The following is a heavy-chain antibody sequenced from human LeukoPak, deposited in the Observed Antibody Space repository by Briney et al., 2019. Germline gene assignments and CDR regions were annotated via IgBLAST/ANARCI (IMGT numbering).Heavy chain of an antibody. D-gene: IGHD3-3*01. V-gene: IGHV1-69*05. CDR3: ARTRNYDFWSELYDAFDI. CDR1: GGTFSSYA. J-gene: IGHJ3*02. Sequence: ASVKVSCKASGGTFSSYAISWVRQAPGQGLEWMGGIIPIFGTANYAQKFQGRVTITTDESTSTAYMELSSLRSEDTAVYYCARTRNYDFWSELYDAFDIWGQGTMVTVSS. CDR2: IIPIFGTA.